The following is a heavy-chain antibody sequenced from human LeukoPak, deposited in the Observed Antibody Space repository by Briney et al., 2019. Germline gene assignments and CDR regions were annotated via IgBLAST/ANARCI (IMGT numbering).Heavy chain of an antibody. CDR1: GGSISSYY. CDR2: IYYSGSN. Sequence: KTSETLSLTCTVSGGSISSYYWSWIRQPPGKGLEWIGYIYYSGSNNYNPSLKSRVTISVDTSKNPFSLKLSSVTAADTAVYYCARAGVWPIAKFDYWGQGTLVTVSS. D-gene: IGHD1-26*01. V-gene: IGHV4-59*01. J-gene: IGHJ4*02. CDR3: ARAGVWPIAKFDY.